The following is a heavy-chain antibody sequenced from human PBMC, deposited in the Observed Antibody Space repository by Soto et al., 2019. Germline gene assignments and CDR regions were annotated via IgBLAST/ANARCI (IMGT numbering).Heavy chain of an antibody. Sequence: SETLSLTCTVSGGSISSSSYYWGWIRQPPGKGMEWIGSIYYSGSTYYNPSLKSRVTISVDTSKNQFSLKLSSVTAADTAVYYCARLEVFRAHYYYYYYMDVWGKGTTVTVSS. CDR1: GGSISSSSYY. CDR2: IYYSGST. D-gene: IGHD3-3*01. CDR3: ARLEVFRAHYYYYYYMDV. J-gene: IGHJ6*03. V-gene: IGHV4-39*01.